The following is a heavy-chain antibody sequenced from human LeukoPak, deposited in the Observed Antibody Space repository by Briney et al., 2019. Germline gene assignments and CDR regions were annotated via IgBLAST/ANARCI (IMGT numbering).Heavy chain of an antibody. CDR2: IYYSGST. V-gene: IGHV4-39*01. CDR3: ALIEEYFDY. Sequence: PSETLSLTCTVSGGSISSSSYYWGWIRQPPGKGLEWIGSIYYSGSTYYNPSLKSRVTISVDTSKNQFSLKLSSVTAADTAVYYCALIEEYFDYWGQGTLVTASS. CDR1: GGSISSSSYY. J-gene: IGHJ4*02.